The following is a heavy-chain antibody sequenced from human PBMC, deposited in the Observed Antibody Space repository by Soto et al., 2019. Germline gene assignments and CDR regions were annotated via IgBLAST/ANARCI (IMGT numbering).Heavy chain of an antibody. V-gene: IGHV3-15*07. CDR2: IKSKTDGGTT. D-gene: IGHD3-22*01. CDR1: GFTFSNAW. CDR3: TTDPVTMIVVVPSAG. J-gene: IGHJ4*02. Sequence: EVQLVESGGGLVKPGGYLRLSCAASGFTFSNAWMNWVRQAPGKGLEWVGRIKSKTDGGTTDYAAPVKGRFTISRDDSKNTLYMQMNSLKTEDTAVYYCTTDPVTMIVVVPSAGWGQGTLVTVSS.